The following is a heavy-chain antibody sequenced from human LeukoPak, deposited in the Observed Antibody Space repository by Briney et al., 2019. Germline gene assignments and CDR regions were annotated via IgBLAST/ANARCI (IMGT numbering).Heavy chain of an antibody. CDR2: IYSGGTT. CDR1: EFTVSSNF. D-gene: IGHD1-26*01. Sequence: PGGSLRLSCAASEFTVSSNFMNWVRQAPGKGLEWVSVIYSGGTTYYADSVKGRFTISRDNSKNTLYLQMSSLKTEDTAVYYCTSDEGEDTSYWGQGTLVTVSS. J-gene: IGHJ4*02. CDR3: TSDEGEDTSY. V-gene: IGHV3-53*01.